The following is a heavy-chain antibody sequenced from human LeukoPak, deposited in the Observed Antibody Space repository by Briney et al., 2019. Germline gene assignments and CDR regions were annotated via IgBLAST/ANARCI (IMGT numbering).Heavy chain of an antibody. CDR1: GFTFSSYG. Sequence: GRSLRLSCAASGFTFSSYGMHWVRQAPGKGLEWVAVISYDGSNKYYADSVKGRFTISRDNSKNTLYLQMNSLRAEDTAVYYCAKDRDANTMSSHWGQGTLVTVSS. CDR3: AKDRDANTMSSH. D-gene: IGHD3-10*02. J-gene: IGHJ4*02. V-gene: IGHV3-30*18. CDR2: ISYDGSNK.